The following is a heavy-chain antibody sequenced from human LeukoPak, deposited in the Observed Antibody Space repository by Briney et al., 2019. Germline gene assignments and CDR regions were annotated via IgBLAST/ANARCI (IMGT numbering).Heavy chain of an antibody. CDR2: IFPADSDT. CDR1: GYSFTTYW. Sequence: PGESLKISCKGSGYSFTTYWIGWVRQMPGKGLEWMGIIFPADSDTRYNPSFRGQVTLSADKSISPAYLQWSTLKASDTAIYYCARLLTSGTNIRDWFDPWGQGTLVTVSS. V-gene: IGHV5-51*01. CDR3: ARLLTSGTNIRDWFDP. J-gene: IGHJ5*02. D-gene: IGHD3-16*01.